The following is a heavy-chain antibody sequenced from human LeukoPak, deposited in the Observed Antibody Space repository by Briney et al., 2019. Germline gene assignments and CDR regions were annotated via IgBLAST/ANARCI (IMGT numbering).Heavy chain of an antibody. D-gene: IGHD3-22*01. V-gene: IGHV3-66*01. Sequence: GGSLRLSCAASGFTVSSNYMSWVRQAPVKGLEWVSVIYSGGSTYYADSVKGRFTISRDNSKNTLYLQMNSLRAEDTAVCYCARGGSSGYYYYYAMDVWGQGTTVTVSS. CDR3: ARGGSSGYYYYYAMDV. J-gene: IGHJ6*02. CDR1: GFTVSSNY. CDR2: IYSGGST.